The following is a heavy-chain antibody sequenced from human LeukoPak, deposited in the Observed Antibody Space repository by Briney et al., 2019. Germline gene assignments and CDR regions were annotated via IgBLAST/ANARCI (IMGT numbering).Heavy chain of an antibody. Sequence: GGSLRLSCAASGFTFSDYYMSWIRQAPGKGLESVSYISDRGDTIYYADSVKGRFTVSRDNANNSVSLQMNSLSADDTAVYYCARLKAGNWGPGTLVTVSS. CDR1: GFTFSDYY. CDR2: ISDRGDTI. V-gene: IGHV3-11*01. CDR3: ARLKAGN. J-gene: IGHJ4*02.